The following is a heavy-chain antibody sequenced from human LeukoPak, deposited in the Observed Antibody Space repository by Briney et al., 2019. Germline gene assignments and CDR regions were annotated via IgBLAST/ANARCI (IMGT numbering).Heavy chain of an antibody. CDR1: GGSISSSSYY. V-gene: IGHV4-39*07. CDR3: ARGLYSSSLYYYYYMDV. D-gene: IGHD6-6*01. CDR2: IYYSGST. J-gene: IGHJ6*03. Sequence: SETLSLTCTVSGGSISSSSYYWGWIRQPPGKGLEWIGSIYYSGSTYYNPSLKSRVTISVDTSKNQFSLKLSSVTAADTAVYYCARGLYSSSLYYYYYMDVWGKGTTVTVSS.